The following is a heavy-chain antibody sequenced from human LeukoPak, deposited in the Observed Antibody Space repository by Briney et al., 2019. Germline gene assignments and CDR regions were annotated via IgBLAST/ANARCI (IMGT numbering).Heavy chain of an antibody. Sequence: GRSLRLSCAASGFTFSSYAMHWVRQAPGKGLEWVAVTSYDGSNKYYADSVKGRFTISRDNSKNTLYLQMNSLRAEDTAVYYCARDQDCSSTSCYTVLALDYWGQGTLVTVSS. CDR3: ARDQDCSSTSCYTVLALDY. J-gene: IGHJ4*02. V-gene: IGHV3-30-3*01. CDR2: TSYDGSNK. CDR1: GFTFSSYA. D-gene: IGHD2-2*02.